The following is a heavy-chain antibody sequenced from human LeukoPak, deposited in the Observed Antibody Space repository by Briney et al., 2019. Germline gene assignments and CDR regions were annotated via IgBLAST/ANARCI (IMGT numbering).Heavy chain of an antibody. CDR2: IYHSGSA. J-gene: IGHJ4*02. CDR1: GGSISSSNW. CDR3: ARRYCSGGSCSYFDY. Sequence: KPSETLSLTCAVSGGSISSSNWWSWVRQPPGKGLEWIGEIYHSGSANYNPSLKSRVTISVDKSKNQFSLKLSSVTAADTAVYYCARRYCSGGSCSYFDYWGQGTLVTVSS. V-gene: IGHV4-4*02. D-gene: IGHD2-15*01.